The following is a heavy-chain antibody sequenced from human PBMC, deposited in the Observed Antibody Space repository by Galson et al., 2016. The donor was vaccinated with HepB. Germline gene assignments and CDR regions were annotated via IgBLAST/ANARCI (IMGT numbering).Heavy chain of an antibody. J-gene: IGHJ4*02. CDR2: ISGYTENT. Sequence: SLRLSCAASGFTLSIYGMTWVRQAPGQGLEWVSSISGYTENTFYADSVKGRFTISRDNSKDILYLQMNNLRAEDTAVYYCTGTTANLDYWGQGTPVTVSS. CDR3: TGTTANLDY. CDR1: GFTLSIYG. D-gene: IGHD1-7*01. V-gene: IGHV3-23*01.